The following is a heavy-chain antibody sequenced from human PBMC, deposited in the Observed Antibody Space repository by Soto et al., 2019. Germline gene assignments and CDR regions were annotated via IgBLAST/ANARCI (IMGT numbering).Heavy chain of an antibody. CDR2: IYDSGST. D-gene: IGHD2-21*02. V-gene: IGHV4-61*01. CDR3: ARVLGRGGDRPYYYYYGMDV. Sequence: PSETLSLTCSVSGGSVSSASYYWSWIRQPPGKGLEWIGFIYDSGSTNYNPSLKSRVTISLDTSKNQFSLKLSSVTAADTAVYYCARVLGRGGDRPYYYYYGMDVWGQGTTVTVSS. CDR1: GGSVSSASYY. J-gene: IGHJ6*02.